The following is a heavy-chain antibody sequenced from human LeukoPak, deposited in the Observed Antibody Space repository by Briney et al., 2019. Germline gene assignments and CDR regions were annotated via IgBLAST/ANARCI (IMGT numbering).Heavy chain of an antibody. Sequence: GGFLRLSCAAAGFKSCVYAIHWVRKAPGKGLEWVAVIRPDGSEKYYSGSMRGRLTISRDNYRNTVYLHMNSLRAEDTAVYFCARWGPIEEGALDYWAREPWSPSPQ. CDR1: GFKSCVYA. CDR2: IRPDGSEK. CDR3: ARWGPIEEGALDY. J-gene: IGHJ4*02. V-gene: IGHV3-33*03. D-gene: IGHD1-26*01.